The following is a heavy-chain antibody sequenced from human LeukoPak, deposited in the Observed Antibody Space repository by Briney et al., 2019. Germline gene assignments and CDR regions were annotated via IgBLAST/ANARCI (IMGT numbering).Heavy chain of an antibody. V-gene: IGHV1-18*01. CDR3: ARVRYSAIFGVVIDDAFDI. J-gene: IGHJ3*02. D-gene: IGHD3-3*01. CDR1: GYTFTSYG. CDR2: ISAYNGNT. Sequence: ASVKVSCKAPGYTFTSYGISWVRQAPGQGLEWMGWISAYNGNTNYAQKLQGRVTMTTDTSTSTAYMELRSLRSDDTAVYYCARVRYSAIFGVVIDDAFDIWGQGTMVTVSS.